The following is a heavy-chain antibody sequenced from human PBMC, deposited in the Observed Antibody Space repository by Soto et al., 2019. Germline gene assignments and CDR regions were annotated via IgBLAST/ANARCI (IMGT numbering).Heavy chain of an antibody. CDR1: GGSISSAGYY. CDR3: ARYYSNHEYYFDY. V-gene: IGHV4-31*03. Sequence: QVQLQESGPGLVKPSQTLSLTCTVSGGSISSAGYYWSWIRQHPGWGLEWIGYIYYSGSTYYNPSLKSRVTTSVDTSKNQFSLKLTSVTAADTAVYYCARYYSNHEYYFDYWGQGTLVTVSS. D-gene: IGHD4-4*01. CDR2: IYYSGST. J-gene: IGHJ4*02.